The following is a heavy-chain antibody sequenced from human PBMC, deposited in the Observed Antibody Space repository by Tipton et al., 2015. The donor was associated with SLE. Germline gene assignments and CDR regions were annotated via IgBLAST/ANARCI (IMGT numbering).Heavy chain of an antibody. CDR1: GFTFSSYA. CDR2: ISGSGVST. J-gene: IGHJ4*02. V-gene: IGHV3-23*01. CDR3: AKDPGGSGRTY. Sequence: SLRLSCAASGFTFSSYAMSWVRQAPGKGLEWVSGISGSGVSTYYADSVKGRLTISRDNSKNTLYLQMNSLRAEDTAVYYCAKDPGGSGRTYWGQGTLVTVSS. D-gene: IGHD3-10*01.